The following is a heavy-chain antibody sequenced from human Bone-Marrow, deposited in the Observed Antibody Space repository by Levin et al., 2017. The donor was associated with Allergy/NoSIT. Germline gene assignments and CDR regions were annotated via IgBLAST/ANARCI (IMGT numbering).Heavy chain of an antibody. V-gene: IGHV1-69*13. CDR1: GGTGDTFSTNS. D-gene: IGHD6-25*01. CDR2: IIPLFGAA. CDR3: VRANRGAARLH. Sequence: ASVKVSCRASGGTGDTFSTNSFTWVRQAPGQGLECMGGIIPLFGAATYTQKFQGRVTITADESTNTAYMELNSLRSEDTAVYYCVRANRGAARLHWGQGTLVTVSS. J-gene: IGHJ4*02.